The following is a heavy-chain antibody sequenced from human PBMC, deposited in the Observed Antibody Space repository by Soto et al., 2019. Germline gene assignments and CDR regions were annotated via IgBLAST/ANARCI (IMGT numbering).Heavy chain of an antibody. Sequence: EVQLVETGGGLIQPGGSLRLSCAASGFSVSFNYMSWVRQAPGRGLEWVSPIYSGGSTYYADSVKGRFTISRDISRNTLYLQMNSLRVEDTAVYYCARDSTTHDAFDVWGQGTVVTVSS. CDR3: ARDSTTHDAFDV. CDR1: GFSVSFNY. CDR2: IYSGGST. V-gene: IGHV3-53*02. D-gene: IGHD1-26*01. J-gene: IGHJ3*01.